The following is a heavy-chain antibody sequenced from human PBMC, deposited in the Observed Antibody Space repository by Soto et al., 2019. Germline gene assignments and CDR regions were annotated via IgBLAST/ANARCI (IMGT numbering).Heavy chain of an antibody. J-gene: IGHJ4*02. CDR3: ARFSPHLGSSLPDDY. CDR2: ISAYNGNT. V-gene: IGHV1-18*01. Sequence: QVQLVQSGAEVKKPGASVKVSRKASGYTFTSYGISWVRQAPGQGLEWMGWISAYNGNTNYAQKLQGRVTMTTDTSTSTAYMELRSLRSDDTAVYYCARFSPHLGSSLPDDYWGQGTLVTVSS. D-gene: IGHD6-13*01. CDR1: GYTFTSYG.